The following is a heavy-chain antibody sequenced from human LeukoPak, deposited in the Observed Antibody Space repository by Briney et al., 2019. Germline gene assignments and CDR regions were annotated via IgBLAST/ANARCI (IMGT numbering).Heavy chain of an antibody. CDR1: GFTFSSYA. CDR2: ISSNGGST. J-gene: IGHJ4*02. V-gene: IGHV3-64*01. CDR3: ARFTYYYDSSGYY. D-gene: IGHD3-22*01. Sequence: GGSLRLSCAASGFTFSSYAMHWVRQAPGKGLEYVSAISSNGGSTYYANSVKGRFTISRDNSKNTLYLQMNSLRAEDTAVYYCARFTYYYDSSGYYWGQGTLVTVSS.